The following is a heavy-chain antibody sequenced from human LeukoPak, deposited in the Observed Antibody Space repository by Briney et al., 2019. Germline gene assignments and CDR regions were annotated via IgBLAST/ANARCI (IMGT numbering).Heavy chain of an antibody. V-gene: IGHV4-31*02. CDR3: ARYQYSSGWYYFDY. Sequence: LRLSCAASGFTFSSYWSWIRQHPGKGLEWIGYIYYSGSTYYNPSLKSRVTISVDTSKNQFSLKLSSVTAADTAVYYCARYQYSSGWYYFDYWGQGTLVTVSS. J-gene: IGHJ4*02. D-gene: IGHD6-19*01. CDR2: IYYSGST. CDR1: GFTFSSY.